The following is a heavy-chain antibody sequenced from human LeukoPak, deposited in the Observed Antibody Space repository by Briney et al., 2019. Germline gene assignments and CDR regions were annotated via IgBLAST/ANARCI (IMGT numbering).Heavy chain of an antibody. D-gene: IGHD6-6*01. J-gene: IGHJ4*02. CDR1: GGSISSGGYS. V-gene: IGHV4-30-4*07. Sequence: PSETLSLTCAVSGGSISSGGYSWSWIRQPPGKGLEWIGYIYYSGSTYHSPSLKSRVTISVDTSKNQFSLKLSSVTAADTAVYYCARSEQLEVPNFDYWGQGTLVTVSS. CDR3: ARSEQLEVPNFDY. CDR2: IYYSGST.